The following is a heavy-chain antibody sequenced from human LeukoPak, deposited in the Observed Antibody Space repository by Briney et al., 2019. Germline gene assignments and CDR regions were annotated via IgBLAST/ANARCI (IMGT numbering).Heavy chain of an antibody. Sequence: PSETLSLTCTVSGGSISSGGYYWSWIRQPPGKGLEWIGYIYYSGSTYYNPSLKSRVTISVDTSKNQFSLKLSSVTAADTAVYYFAREVVSSRYFDYWGQGTLDTVSS. D-gene: IGHD6-6*01. CDR1: GGSISSGGYY. V-gene: IGHV4-31*03. CDR3: AREVVSSRYFDY. CDR2: IYYSGST. J-gene: IGHJ4*02.